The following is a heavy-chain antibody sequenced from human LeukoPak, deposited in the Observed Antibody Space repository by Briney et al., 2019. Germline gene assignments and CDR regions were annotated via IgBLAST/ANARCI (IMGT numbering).Heavy chain of an antibody. CDR3: ASLAPYYGGNSY. D-gene: IGHD4-23*01. CDR1: GGSFSGYY. V-gene: IGHV4-34*01. Sequence: SETLSLTCAVYGGSFSGYYWSWIRQPPGKWLEWIGEINHSGSTNYNPSLKSRVTISVDTSKNQFSLKLSSVTAADTAVYYCASLAPYYGGNSYWGQGTLVTVSS. CDR2: INHSGST. J-gene: IGHJ4*02.